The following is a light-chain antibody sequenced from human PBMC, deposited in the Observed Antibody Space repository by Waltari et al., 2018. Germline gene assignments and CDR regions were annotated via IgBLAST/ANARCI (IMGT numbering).Light chain of an antibody. J-gene: IGLJ3*02. V-gene: IGLV2-8*01. CDR3: NSYAGSNSVL. CDR1: SSDVGGYNC. Sequence: QSALTQPPSASGSPGQSVTISCTGTSSDVGGYNCVSWYQQHPGKAPKLMLYDVPKRPSGVPDRVSGSKAGNTAYLTVSGLQAEDEADYYCNSYAGSNSVLFGAGTKLTVL. CDR2: DVP.